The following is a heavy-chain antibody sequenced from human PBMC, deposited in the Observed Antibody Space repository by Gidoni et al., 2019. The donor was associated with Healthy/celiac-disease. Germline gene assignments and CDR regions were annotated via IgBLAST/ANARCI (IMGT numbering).Heavy chain of an antibody. V-gene: IGHV3-7*03. CDR3: ARAQWGLVVGY. J-gene: IGHJ4*02. Sequence: EVQLVESGGGLVQPGGSLRPSWAASGFTFSSYWMSWVRQAPGKGLEWVANIKQDGSEKYYVDSVKGRFTISRDNAKNSLYLQMNSLRAEDTAVYYCARAQWGLVVGYWGQGTLVTVSS. CDR1: GFTFSSYW. CDR2: IKQDGSEK. D-gene: IGHD3-22*01.